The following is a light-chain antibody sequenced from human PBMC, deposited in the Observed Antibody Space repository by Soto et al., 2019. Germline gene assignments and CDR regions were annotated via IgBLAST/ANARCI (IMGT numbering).Light chain of an antibody. CDR2: GAS. V-gene: IGKV3D-15*01. CDR3: QQYNNWPLT. CDR1: QSVSSN. Sequence: EIVMTQSPASLSVSPGERATLSCRASQSVSSNLAWYQQKPGQAPRLPIYGASIRATGIPARFSGSGSGTEFTLTISSLQSEDFAVYYCQQYNNWPLTFGGGTKVDIK. J-gene: IGKJ4*01.